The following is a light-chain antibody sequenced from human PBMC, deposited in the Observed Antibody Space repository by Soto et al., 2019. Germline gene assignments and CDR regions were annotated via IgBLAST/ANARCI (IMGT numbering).Light chain of an antibody. CDR1: QTISSW. J-gene: IGKJ1*01. Sequence: DIQMTQSPSTLSGSVGDRVTITCRASQTISSWLAWYQQKPGKAPKLLIYKASTLESGVSSRFSGTGSGTEWILTITDLQADDLATYFCHQYKTYSTFGQGTKVDIK. CDR3: HQYKTYST. V-gene: IGKV1-5*03. CDR2: KAS.